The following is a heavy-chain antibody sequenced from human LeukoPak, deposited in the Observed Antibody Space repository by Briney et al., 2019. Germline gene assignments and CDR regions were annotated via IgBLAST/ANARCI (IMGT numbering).Heavy chain of an antibody. CDR2: IIPIFGTA. Sequence: GASVKVSCKASGGTFSSYAISWVRQAPGQGLEWMGGIIPIFGTANYAQKFQDRVTITAEESTSTAYMELSSLRSEDTAVYYCAGSTVTRLAEYFQHWGQGTLVTVSS. J-gene: IGHJ1*01. V-gene: IGHV1-69*13. D-gene: IGHD4-17*01. CDR3: AGSTVTRLAEYFQH. CDR1: GGTFSSYA.